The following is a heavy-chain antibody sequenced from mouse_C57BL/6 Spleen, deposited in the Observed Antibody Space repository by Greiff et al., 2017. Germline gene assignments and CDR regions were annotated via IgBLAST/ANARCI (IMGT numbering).Heavy chain of an antibody. CDR3: TREPVVATDAMDY. J-gene: IGHJ4*01. Sequence: EVKVVESGEGLVKPGGSLKLSCAASGFTFSSYAMSWVRQTPEKRLEWVAYISSGGDYIYYADTVKGRFTISRDNARNTLYLQMSSLKADDTAMYYCTREPVVATDAMDYWGQGTSVTVSS. D-gene: IGHD1-1*01. V-gene: IGHV5-9-1*02. CDR2: ISSGGDYI. CDR1: GFTFSSYA.